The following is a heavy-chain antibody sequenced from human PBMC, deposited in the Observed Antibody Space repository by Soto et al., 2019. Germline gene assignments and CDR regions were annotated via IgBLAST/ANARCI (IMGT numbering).Heavy chain of an antibody. CDR1: GGSISSYY. CDR2: IYYSGST. Sequence: SETLSLTCTVSGGSISSYYWSWIRQPPGKGLEWIGYIYYSGSTNYNPSLKSRVTISVDTSKNQFTLKLSSVTAADTAVYYCARLHRYYYYYYGMDVWGQGTPVTVSS. CDR3: ARLHRYYYYYYGMDV. V-gene: IGHV4-59*08. J-gene: IGHJ6*02.